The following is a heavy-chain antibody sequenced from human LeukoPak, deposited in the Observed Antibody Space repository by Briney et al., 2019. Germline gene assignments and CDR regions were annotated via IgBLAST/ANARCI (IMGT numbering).Heavy chain of an antibody. CDR2: ISSSGSTI. J-gene: IGHJ4*02. CDR3: ARDRGYNTFDY. V-gene: IGHV3-48*03. D-gene: IGHD3-10*01. CDR1: GFTFSSYE. Sequence: PGGSLRISCAASGFTFSSYEMNWVRQAPGKGLEWVSYISSSGSTIYYADSVKGRFTISRDNAKTSLYLQMNSLRVEDTAVYYCARDRGYNTFDYWGQGTLVTVSS.